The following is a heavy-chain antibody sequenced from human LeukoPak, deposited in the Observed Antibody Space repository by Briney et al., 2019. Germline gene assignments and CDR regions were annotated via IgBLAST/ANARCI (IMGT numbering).Heavy chain of an antibody. J-gene: IGHJ3*02. V-gene: IGHV4-34*01. Sequence: PSETLSLTCDVYGGSFSGYYWSWIRQPPEKGLEWIGEINHSGSTNYNPSLMSRVTISVDTSKNQFSLKLSSVTAADTAIYYCARVHVNSGYYFGDAFDIWGQGTMVTVSS. D-gene: IGHD3-22*01. CDR3: ARVHVNSGYYFGDAFDI. CDR2: INHSGST. CDR1: GGSFSGYY.